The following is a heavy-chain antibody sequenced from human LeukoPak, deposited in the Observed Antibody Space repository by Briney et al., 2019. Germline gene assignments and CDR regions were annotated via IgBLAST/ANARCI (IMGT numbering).Heavy chain of an antibody. J-gene: IGHJ4*02. Sequence: GGSLRLSCAASEFTFSSYSMNWVRQAPGKGLEWVSYITNSGNSKSYADSVKGRFTISRDNTKNSLYLQMNGLRAEDTAVYYCAKGLEWLRLPCIDYWGQGTLVTVSS. CDR2: ITNSGNSK. V-gene: IGHV3-48*01. CDR3: AKGLEWLRLPCIDY. CDR1: EFTFSSYS. D-gene: IGHD5-12*01.